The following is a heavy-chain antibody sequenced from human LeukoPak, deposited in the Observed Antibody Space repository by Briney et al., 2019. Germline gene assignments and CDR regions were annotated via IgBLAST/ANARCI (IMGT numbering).Heavy chain of an antibody. CDR1: GFTFSSYG. D-gene: IGHD1-26*01. J-gene: IGHJ4*02. Sequence: GGSLRLSCAASGFTFSSYGMHWVRQAPGKGLEWVAVISYDGSNKYYADSVKGRFTISRDNSKNTLYLQMNSLRAEDTAVYYRASIPIHSGSYYVGQGTLVTVSS. CDR2: ISYDGSNK. V-gene: IGHV3-30*03. CDR3: ASIPIHSGSYY.